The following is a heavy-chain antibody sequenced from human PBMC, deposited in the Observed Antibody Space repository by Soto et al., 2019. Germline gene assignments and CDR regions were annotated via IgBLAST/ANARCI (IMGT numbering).Heavy chain of an antibody. CDR2: IYYSGST. CDR1: GGSFSGYY. Sequence: SETLSLTCAVYGGSFSGYYWSWIRQHPGKGLEWIGYIYYSGSTYYNPSLKSRVTISVDTSKNQFSLKLSSVTAADTAVYYCAREISYGDTGAGYWGQGTLVTVSS. CDR3: AREISYGDTGAGY. J-gene: IGHJ4*02. D-gene: IGHD4-17*01. V-gene: IGHV4-31*11.